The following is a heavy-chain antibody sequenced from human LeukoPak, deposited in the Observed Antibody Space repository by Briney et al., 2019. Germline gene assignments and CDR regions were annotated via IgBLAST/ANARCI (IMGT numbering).Heavy chain of an antibody. CDR3: AKCPHYDGSGFYFDY. J-gene: IGHJ4*02. D-gene: IGHD3-22*01. CDR1: GFSLSVYG. Sequence: PGGSLRLSCAASGFSLSVYGMTWVRQAPGKGLEWVSVFSYNGENIHYAESVRGRFTISRDNSVNTLHLQMNSLRAEDTAVYYCAKCPHYDGSGFYFDYWGQGALVTVSS. CDR2: FSYNGENI. V-gene: IGHV3-23*01.